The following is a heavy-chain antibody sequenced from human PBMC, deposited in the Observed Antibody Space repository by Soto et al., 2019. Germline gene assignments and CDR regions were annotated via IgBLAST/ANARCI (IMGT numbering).Heavy chain of an antibody. D-gene: IGHD5-12*01. Sequence: PGESLKISCKGSGYSFTSYWIGWVRQMPGKGLEWMGIIYPGDSDTRYSPSFQGQVTISADKSISTAYLQWSSLKASDTAMYYCAMNRRDGYRHDAFDIWGQGTKVTVSS. CDR3: AMNRRDGYRHDAFDI. CDR2: IYPGDSDT. J-gene: IGHJ3*02. CDR1: GYSFTSYW. V-gene: IGHV5-51*01.